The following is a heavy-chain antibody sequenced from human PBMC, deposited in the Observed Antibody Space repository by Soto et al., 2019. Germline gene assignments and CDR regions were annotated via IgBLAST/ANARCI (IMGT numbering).Heavy chain of an antibody. D-gene: IGHD4-17*01. CDR3: TRLKKGLYADYGLYYFDY. V-gene: IGHV4-61*01. CDR1: GGSVSSGSYY. CDR2: IYYSGST. J-gene: IGHJ4*01. Sequence: PSETLSLTCTVSGGSVSSGSYYWSWIRQPPGKGLEWIGYIYYSGSTNYNPSLKSRVTISVDTSKNQFSLKLSSVTAADTAVYYCTRLKKGLYADYGLYYFDYWGQGTLVTVSS.